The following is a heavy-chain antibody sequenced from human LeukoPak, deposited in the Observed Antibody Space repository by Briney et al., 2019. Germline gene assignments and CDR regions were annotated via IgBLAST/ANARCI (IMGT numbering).Heavy chain of an antibody. Sequence: GGSLRLSCAAPGFTFSNYSMNWVRLAPGKGLEWISYISGGGTPVYYADSVEGRFTVSRDNEKNSLYLQMNSLRADDTAVYYCARDFRSSSWYIGDYWGQGAQVTVSP. CDR2: ISGGGTPV. D-gene: IGHD6-13*01. J-gene: IGHJ4*02. V-gene: IGHV3-48*01. CDR1: GFTFSNYS. CDR3: ARDFRSSSWYIGDY.